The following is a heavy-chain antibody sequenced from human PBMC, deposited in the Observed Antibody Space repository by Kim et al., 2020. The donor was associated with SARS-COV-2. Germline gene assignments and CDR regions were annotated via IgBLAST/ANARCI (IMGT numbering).Heavy chain of an antibody. CDR3: TRGYGSETNY. V-gene: IGHV3-74*01. CDR2: SST. J-gene: IGHJ4*02. D-gene: IGHD3-10*01. Sequence: SSTGYADSVTGRFTISRDNAKNTLYLQMNSLRVEDTAVYYCTRGYGSETNYWGQGSLVIVST.